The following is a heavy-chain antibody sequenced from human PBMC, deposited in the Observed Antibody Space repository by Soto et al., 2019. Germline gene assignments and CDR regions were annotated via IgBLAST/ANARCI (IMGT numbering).Heavy chain of an antibody. V-gene: IGHV1-69*12. Sequence: QVQLVQSGAEVKKPGSSVKVSCKASGGTFSSYAISWVRQAPGQGLEWMGGIIPIFGTANYAQKFQGRVTITADETXSXXYMELCRQRSEVTAVYYCARGCSGGSCYLDRYCQHWGQGTLDTVAS. CDR2: IIPIFGTA. J-gene: IGHJ1*01. CDR1: GGTFSSYA. CDR3: ARGCSGGSCYLDRYCQH. D-gene: IGHD2-15*01.